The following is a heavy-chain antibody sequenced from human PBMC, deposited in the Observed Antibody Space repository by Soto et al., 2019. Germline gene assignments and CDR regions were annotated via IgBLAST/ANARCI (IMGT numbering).Heavy chain of an antibody. CDR2: IWYDGSNK. J-gene: IGHJ3*01. CDR1: GFTFGSYG. D-gene: IGHD3-22*01. CDR3: ARDQLYYNDISGRPLNAFDV. V-gene: IGHV3-33*01. Sequence: HPGGSLRLSCAASGFTFGSYGMHWVRQAPGKGLEWVAVIWYDGSNKYYADSVKGRFTISRDNSKNTLYLQMNSLRAEDTAVYYCARDQLYYNDISGRPLNAFDVWGQGTMVTVSS.